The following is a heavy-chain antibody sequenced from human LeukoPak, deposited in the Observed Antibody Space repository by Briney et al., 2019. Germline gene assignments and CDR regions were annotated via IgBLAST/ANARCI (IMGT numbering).Heavy chain of an antibody. CDR1: GFRFHNFA. D-gene: IGHD3-10*01. V-gene: IGHV3-23*01. J-gene: IGHJ4*02. CDR3: AKERLLWFGELFDY. Sequence: GGSLRLSCAASGFRFHNFAMSWVRRAPGKGLEWISSIRSSGGGLQFADSVKGRFTISRDNSNYTLYLQMNSLRAEDTAVYYCAKERLLWFGELFDYWGQGTLVTVSS. CDR2: IRSSGGGL.